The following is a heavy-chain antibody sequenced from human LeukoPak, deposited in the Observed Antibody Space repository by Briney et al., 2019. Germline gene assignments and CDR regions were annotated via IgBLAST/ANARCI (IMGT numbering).Heavy chain of an antibody. Sequence: GGSLRLSCAASGFTFSSYGMHWVRQAPGKGLEWAAVISYDGSNKYYADSVKGRFTISRDNSKNTLYLQMNSLRAEDTAVYYCAKDDDSSGYYYYYYGMDVWGQGTTVTVSS. CDR3: AKDDDSSGYYYYYYGMDV. CDR1: GFTFSSYG. V-gene: IGHV3-30*18. D-gene: IGHD3-22*01. J-gene: IGHJ6*02. CDR2: ISYDGSNK.